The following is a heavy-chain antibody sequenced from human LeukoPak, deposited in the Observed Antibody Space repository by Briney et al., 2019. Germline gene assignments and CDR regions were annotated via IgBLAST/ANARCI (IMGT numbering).Heavy chain of an antibody. J-gene: IGHJ4*02. CDR1: GFTFSAFW. Sequence: GGSLRLSCAASGFTFSAFWMSWVRQAPGKGLDWVANIKQDGSVIHYVDSVKGRFTVSRDNAKNLLYLQTNSLRAEGTAVYYCARLWGDATIFDYWGQGTLVTVSS. V-gene: IGHV3-7*01. D-gene: IGHD5-12*01. CDR2: IKQDGSVI. CDR3: ARLWGDATIFDY.